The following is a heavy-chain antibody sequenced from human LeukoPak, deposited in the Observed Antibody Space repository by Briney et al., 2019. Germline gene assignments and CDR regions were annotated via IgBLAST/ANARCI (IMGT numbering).Heavy chain of an antibody. CDR3: AKVSGYTSGWYVDFDC. Sequence: PGGSLRLSCAASGFTFSSYAMSWVRQAPGKGLEWVSAISGSGGSTNYADSVKGRFTISRDNSKNTLYLQTSSLRAEDTAVYYCAKVSGYTSGWYVDFDCWGQGSLVTVSS. CDR2: ISGSGGST. J-gene: IGHJ4*02. D-gene: IGHD6-19*01. CDR1: GFTFSSYA. V-gene: IGHV3-23*01.